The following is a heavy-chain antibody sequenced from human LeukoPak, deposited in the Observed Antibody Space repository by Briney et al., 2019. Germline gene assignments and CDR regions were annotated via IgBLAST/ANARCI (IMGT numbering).Heavy chain of an antibody. J-gene: IGHJ4*02. Sequence: SGGSLRLSCAASRFTFSGYAMSWVRQAPGKGLEWVSTITGSGDTTYYADSVKGRFTISRDNSKNTLYPQMNSLRAEDTAVYYCAKARGYCSGGTCYSGFDYWGQGTLVTVSS. CDR3: AKARGYCSGGTCYSGFDY. CDR1: RFTFSGYA. V-gene: IGHV3-23*01. D-gene: IGHD2-15*01. CDR2: ITGSGDTT.